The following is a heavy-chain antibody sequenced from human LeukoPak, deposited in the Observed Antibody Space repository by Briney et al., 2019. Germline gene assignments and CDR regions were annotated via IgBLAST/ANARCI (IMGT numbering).Heavy chain of an antibody. D-gene: IGHD3-10*01. CDR3: AGKPYGSGSDYYINWFDP. CDR1: GVTFSTYG. J-gene: IGHJ5*02. CDR2: ISNHGSSK. V-gene: IGHV3-30*03. Sequence: PGRSLRLSCAASGVTFSTYGMHWVRQAPGQGLEWVAVISNHGSSKFYADSVKGRFTISRDNSKNTVYLEMNSLRPEDTAVYYCAGKPYGSGSDYYINWFDPWGQGTLVIVSS.